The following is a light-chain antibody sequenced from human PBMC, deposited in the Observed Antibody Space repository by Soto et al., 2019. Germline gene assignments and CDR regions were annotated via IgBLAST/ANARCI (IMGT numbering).Light chain of an antibody. J-gene: IGKJ1*01. CDR3: QQYSNYSRT. CDR1: QTINNW. CDR2: DAS. V-gene: IGKV1-5*01. Sequence: DIQMTQSPSTLSASVGDRVTITCRASQTINNWLARYQHTPGKAPKLLIYDASNLENGVPSRFSGSGSGADFSLSISSLQPEDFATYYCQQYSNYSRTSGQGTKVDIK.